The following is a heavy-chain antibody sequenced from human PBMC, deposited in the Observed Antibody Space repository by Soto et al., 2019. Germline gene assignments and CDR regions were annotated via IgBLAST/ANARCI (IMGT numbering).Heavy chain of an antibody. Sequence: SETLSLTCAVYGGSFSGYYWSWIRQPPGKGLEWIGEINHSGSTNYNPSPKSRVTISVDRSKNQFSLKLSSVTAADTAVYCCASPQVMYHQSLYYMDVWGKGTTVTVSS. CDR1: GGSFSGYY. V-gene: IGHV4-34*01. D-gene: IGHD2-2*01. J-gene: IGHJ6*03. CDR2: INHSGST. CDR3: ASPQVMYHQSLYYMDV.